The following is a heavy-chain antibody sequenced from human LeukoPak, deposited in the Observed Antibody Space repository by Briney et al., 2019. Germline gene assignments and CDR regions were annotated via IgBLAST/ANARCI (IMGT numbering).Heavy chain of an antibody. V-gene: IGHV3-73*01. J-gene: IGHJ4*02. Sequence: GGSLRLSCAASGFTFSGSAMHWVRQASGKGLEWVGRIRSKANDYATAYAASVKGRFAISRDDSKNTAYLQMNSRKTEDTAVYYCAKDQTYSSGSFYWGQGTLVTVSS. CDR1: GFTFSGSA. CDR2: IRSKANDYAT. D-gene: IGHD6-19*01. CDR3: AKDQTYSSGSFY.